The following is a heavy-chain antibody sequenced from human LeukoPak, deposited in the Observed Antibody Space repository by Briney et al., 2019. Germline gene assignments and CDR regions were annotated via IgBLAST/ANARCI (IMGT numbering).Heavy chain of an antibody. CDR2: ISSSSSSI. D-gene: IGHD5-12*01. J-gene: IGHJ4*02. V-gene: IGHV3-21*01. Sequence: GGSLRLSCAGSGFTFSTYSMNWVRQAPGKGLEWVSFISSSSSSIYYADSLKGRFTISRDNANNSLYLQMNSLRAEDTAVYYCAKDGGRWLPAYYFDYWGQGTLVTVSS. CDR3: AKDGGRWLPAYYFDY. CDR1: GFTFSTYS.